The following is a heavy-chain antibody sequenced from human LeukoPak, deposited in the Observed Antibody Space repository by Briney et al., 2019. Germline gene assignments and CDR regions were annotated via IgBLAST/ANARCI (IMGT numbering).Heavy chain of an antibody. J-gene: IGHJ6*02. CDR2: IYYSGST. Sequence: SKTLSLTCTVSGGSISSSSYYWGWIRQPPGKVLERNGSIYYSGSTYYNPSLKSRVTISVDTSKNLFSLKLSSVTAADTAVYYFARRRQTGTTFDYGMDVWGQGTTVTVSS. CDR1: GGSISSSSYY. D-gene: IGHD1-1*01. CDR3: ARRRQTGTTFDYGMDV. V-gene: IGHV4-39*01.